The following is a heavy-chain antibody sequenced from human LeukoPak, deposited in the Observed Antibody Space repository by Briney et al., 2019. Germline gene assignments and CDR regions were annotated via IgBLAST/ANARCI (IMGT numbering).Heavy chain of an antibody. CDR3: ARPLRESGYFYFDY. Sequence: GGSLRLSCAASGFTFHSYSMSWVRQAPGKGLEWVSYITSGSSTIYYPDSVKGRFTISRDNAKNSLYLQMNSLRAEDTAVYYCARPLRESGYFYFDYWGQGTLVTVSS. CDR2: ITSGSSTI. V-gene: IGHV3-48*04. CDR1: GFTFHSYS. J-gene: IGHJ4*02. D-gene: IGHD3-3*01.